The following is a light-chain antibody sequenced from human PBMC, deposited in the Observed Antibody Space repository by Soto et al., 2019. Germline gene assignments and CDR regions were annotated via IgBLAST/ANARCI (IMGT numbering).Light chain of an antibody. Sequence: QSALTQPASVSGTPGQSITISCTGSSSDIGAYNYVSWYQHHPGKAPKLMIYDVSRRPSGLSNRFSGSKSGNTASLTISALQAEDEAIYYCNSYTISSVLVIFGGGTKLTVL. V-gene: IGLV2-14*03. CDR1: SSDIGAYNY. CDR2: DVS. J-gene: IGLJ2*01. CDR3: NSYTISSVLVI.